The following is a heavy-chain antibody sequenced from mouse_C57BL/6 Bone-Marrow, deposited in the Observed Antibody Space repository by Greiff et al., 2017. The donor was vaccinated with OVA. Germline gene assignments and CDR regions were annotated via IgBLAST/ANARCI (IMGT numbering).Heavy chain of an antibody. CDR3: ARDRGTTVVAPYFDY. V-gene: IGHV5-16*01. CDR1: GFTFSDYY. D-gene: IGHD1-1*01. CDR2: INYDGSST. J-gene: IGHJ2*01. Sequence: DVMLVASEGGLVQPGSSMKLSCTASGFTFSDYYMAWVRQVPEKGLEWVANINYDGSSTYYLDSLKSRFIISRDNAKNILYLQMSSLKSEDTATYYCARDRGTTVVAPYFDYWGQGTTLTVSS.